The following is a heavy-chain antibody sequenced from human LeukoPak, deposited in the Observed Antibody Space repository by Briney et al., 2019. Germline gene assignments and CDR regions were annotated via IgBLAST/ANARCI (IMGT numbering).Heavy chain of an antibody. V-gene: IGHV3-7*01. J-gene: IGHJ4*02. CDR1: GFTFSSYW. CDR3: ARGGAPGFYFDY. CDR2: IKEDGNEK. D-gene: IGHD3-10*01. Sequence: GGSPRLSCAASGFTFSSYWMSWVRQAPGKGLEWVANIKEDGNEKYFVDSVKGRFTISRDSAKNSLYLQMNSLRAEDTALYYCARGGAPGFYFDYWGQGTLVTVSS.